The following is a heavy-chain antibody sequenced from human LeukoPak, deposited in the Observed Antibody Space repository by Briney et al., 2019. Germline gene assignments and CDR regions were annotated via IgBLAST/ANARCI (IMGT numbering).Heavy chain of an antibody. D-gene: IGHD2-2*01. CDR3: ARSGPEPAAIFSIYYYYMDV. CDR1: GFTFSSYW. V-gene: IGHV3-7*01. J-gene: IGHJ6*03. Sequence: GGSLRLSCAASGFTFSSYWMSWVRQAPGKGLEWVANIKQDGSEKYYVDSVKGRFTISRDNAKNSLYLQMNSLRAEDTAVYYCARSGPEPAAIFSIYYYYMDVWGKGTTVTVSS. CDR2: IKQDGSEK.